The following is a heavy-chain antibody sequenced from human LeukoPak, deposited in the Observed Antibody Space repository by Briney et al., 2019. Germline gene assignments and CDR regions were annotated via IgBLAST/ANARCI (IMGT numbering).Heavy chain of an antibody. CDR3: ARQEMYYYDSSVSWFDP. CDR2: IDPSDSYT. D-gene: IGHD3-22*01. J-gene: IGHJ5*02. CDR1: GYSFTSYW. V-gene: IGHV5-10-1*01. Sequence: GESLKISCKGSGYSFTSYWISWVRQMPGKGLEWMGRIDPSDSYTNYSPSFQGHVTISADTSISTAYLQWSSLKASDTAMYYCARQEMYYYDSSVSWFDPWGQGTLVTVSS.